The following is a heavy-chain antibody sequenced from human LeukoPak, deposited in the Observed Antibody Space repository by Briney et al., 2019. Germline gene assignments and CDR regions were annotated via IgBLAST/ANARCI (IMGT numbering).Heavy chain of an antibody. D-gene: IGHD6-13*01. CDR3: ARRHSSSWYYYYYYMDV. CDR1: GGSFSGYY. CDR2: INHSGST. V-gene: IGHV4-34*01. Sequence: SETLSLTCAVYGGSFSGYYWSWIRQPPGKGLEWIGEINHSGSTNYNPSLKSRVTISVDTSKNQFSLKLSSVTAADTAVYYCARRHSSSWYYYYYYMDVWGKGTTATIPS. J-gene: IGHJ6*03.